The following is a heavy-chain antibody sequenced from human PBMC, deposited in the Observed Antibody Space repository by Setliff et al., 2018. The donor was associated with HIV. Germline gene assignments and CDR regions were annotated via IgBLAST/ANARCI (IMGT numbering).Heavy chain of an antibody. J-gene: IGHJ4*02. CDR3: ARGDYDSGGYYFDK. Sequence: PSETLSLTCTVSGGSINSYYWSWIRQPPGKGLEWIGYIYYSGNTDYNPSLKSRVTISVDTSKNQFSLKLTSVTAADTAVYYCARGDYDSGGYYFDKWGQGAQVTVSS. CDR1: GGSINSYY. V-gene: IGHV4-59*01. D-gene: IGHD3-22*01. CDR2: IYYSGNT.